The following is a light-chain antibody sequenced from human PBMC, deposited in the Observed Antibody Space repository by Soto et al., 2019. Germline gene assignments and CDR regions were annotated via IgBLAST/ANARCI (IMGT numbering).Light chain of an antibody. J-gene: IGLJ1*01. Sequence: QSALTQAPSASGTPGQRVTISCSGSSSNIGSKTVNWYQQLPGTVPKLLIYNSYQRPSGVPDRFSGSKSGTSASLAISGLQSEDEADYYCAAWDASLNGYVFGAGTKVTVL. CDR1: SSNIGSKT. V-gene: IGLV1-44*01. CDR3: AAWDASLNGYV. CDR2: NSY.